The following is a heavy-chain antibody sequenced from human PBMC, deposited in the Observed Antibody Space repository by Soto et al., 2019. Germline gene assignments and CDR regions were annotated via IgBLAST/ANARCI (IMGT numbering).Heavy chain of an antibody. J-gene: IGHJ4*02. CDR3: AREYYYDSSFFDY. CDR2: ISYDGSNK. V-gene: IGHV3-30-3*01. Sequence: GGSLRLSCAASGFTFSSYAMHWVRQAPGKGLEWVAVISYDGSNKYYADSVKGRFTISRDNSKNTLYLQMNSLRAEDTAVYYCAREYYYDSSFFDYWGQGTLVTVSS. D-gene: IGHD3-22*01. CDR1: GFTFSSYA.